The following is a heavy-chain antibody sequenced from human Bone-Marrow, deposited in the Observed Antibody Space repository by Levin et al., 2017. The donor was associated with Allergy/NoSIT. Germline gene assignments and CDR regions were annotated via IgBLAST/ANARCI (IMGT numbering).Heavy chain of an antibody. CDR2: ISYDGSNK. Sequence: GESLKISCAASGFTFSSYGMHWVRQAPGKGLEWVAVISYDGSNKYYADSVKGRFTISRDNSKNTLYLQMNSLRAEDTAVYYCAKDLRTPTQYCSGGSCYPPTGHYYYGMDVWGQGTTVTVSS. D-gene: IGHD2-15*01. V-gene: IGHV3-30*18. CDR3: AKDLRTPTQYCSGGSCYPPTGHYYYGMDV. CDR1: GFTFSSYG. J-gene: IGHJ6*02.